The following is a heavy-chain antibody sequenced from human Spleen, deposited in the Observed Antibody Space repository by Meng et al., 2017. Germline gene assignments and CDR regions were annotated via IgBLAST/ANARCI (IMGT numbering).Heavy chain of an antibody. Sequence: GESLKISCVASGITFRNLWMTWVRQAPGKGLEWVGRIKSKVNGGTTDFAAPVKGRFTISRDDPENTLYLQMNSLKTEDTAVYYCTTGLPFTEGGVIKTWGQGTLVTVSS. J-gene: IGHJ5*02. CDR2: IKSKVNGGTT. D-gene: IGHD3-16*02. V-gene: IGHV3-15*01. CDR1: GITFRNLW. CDR3: TTGLPFTEGGVIKT.